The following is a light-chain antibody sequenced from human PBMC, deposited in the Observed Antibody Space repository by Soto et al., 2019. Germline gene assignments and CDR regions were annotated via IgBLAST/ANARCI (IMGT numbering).Light chain of an antibody. CDR3: QQRYSWPPIT. CDR2: DVS. J-gene: IGKJ5*01. Sequence: EIVLTQSPATLSLSPGERATLSCRASRSVRSYLAWYQQKPGQAPRLLIYDVSNRAAGIPARFSGSWSDTDCTLTISNLEPEDFAVYYWQQRYSWPPITFGQGTRLEIK. V-gene: IGKV3-11*01. CDR1: RSVRSY.